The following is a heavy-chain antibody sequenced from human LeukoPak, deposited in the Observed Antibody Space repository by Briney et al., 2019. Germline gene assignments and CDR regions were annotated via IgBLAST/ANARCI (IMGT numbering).Heavy chain of an antibody. D-gene: IGHD3-10*01. CDR2: FYTSGST. J-gene: IGHJ4*02. Sequence: PSETLSLTCTVSGGSISSYYWSWIRQPAGKGLEWIGRFYTSGSTNYNPSLKSRVTISVDTSKNQFSLKLSSVTAADTAVYYCARVGITMVRGVIEGNYYFDYWGQGTLVTVSS. CDR3: ARVGITMVRGVIEGNYYFDY. V-gene: IGHV4-4*07. CDR1: GGSISSYY.